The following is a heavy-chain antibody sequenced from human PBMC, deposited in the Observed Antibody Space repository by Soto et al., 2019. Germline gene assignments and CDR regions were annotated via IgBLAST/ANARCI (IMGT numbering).Heavy chain of an antibody. CDR2: INTDGSTT. V-gene: IGHV3-74*01. CDR3: VRIRRGDGYTFGY. CDR1: GFTLSNYW. D-gene: IGHD5-12*01. J-gene: IGHJ4*02. Sequence: EVQLVESGGVSVQPGGSLRLSCTASGFTLSNYWMHWVRQAPGKGLVWVSRINTDGSTTTYADSVKGRFTISRDNAKNTLYLQMNSLRDEDTAVYYCVRIRRGDGYTFGYWGQGAMGTVS.